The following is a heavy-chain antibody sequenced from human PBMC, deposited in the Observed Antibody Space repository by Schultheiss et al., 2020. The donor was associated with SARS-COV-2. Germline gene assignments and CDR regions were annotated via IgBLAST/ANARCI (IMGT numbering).Heavy chain of an antibody. J-gene: IGHJ4*02. V-gene: IGHV4-59*01. CDR3: ARVADYDFWSGYYKFLDY. D-gene: IGHD3-3*01. Sequence: SETLSLTCTVSGGSISSYYWSWIRQPPGKGLEWIGYIYYSGSTNYNPSLKSRVTISVDTSKNQFSLKLSSVTAADTAVYYCARVADYDFWSGYYKFLDYWGQGTLVTVSS. CDR1: GGSISSYY. CDR2: IYYSGST.